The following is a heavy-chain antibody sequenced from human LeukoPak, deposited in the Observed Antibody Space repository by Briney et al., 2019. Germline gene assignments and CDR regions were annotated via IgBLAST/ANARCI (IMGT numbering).Heavy chain of an antibody. V-gene: IGHV7-4-1*02. Sequence: ASVKVSCKASGYTFTSYYMHWVRQAPGQGLEYLGWINTNTGDPTFAQGFTRLFVFSLDTSVSTTYLQITRLKPEDTAIYYCARRSGNGFDIWGQGTLVTVSS. J-gene: IGHJ3*02. CDR3: ARRSGNGFDI. CDR2: INTNTGDP. CDR1: GYTFTSYY.